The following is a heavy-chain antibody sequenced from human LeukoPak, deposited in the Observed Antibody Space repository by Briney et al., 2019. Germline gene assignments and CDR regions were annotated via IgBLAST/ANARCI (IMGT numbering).Heavy chain of an antibody. Sequence: GASVKVSCKASGYTFTGYYIHWVRQAPGQGLEWMGWINPNSGGTNYAQKFQGRVTMTRDTSISTAYMELSRLRSDDTAVYYCARVPFTWSTWYPFDYWGQGTLVTVSS. V-gene: IGHV1-2*02. J-gene: IGHJ4*02. D-gene: IGHD3-16*01. CDR2: INPNSGGT. CDR3: ARVPFTWSTWYPFDY. CDR1: GYTFTGYY.